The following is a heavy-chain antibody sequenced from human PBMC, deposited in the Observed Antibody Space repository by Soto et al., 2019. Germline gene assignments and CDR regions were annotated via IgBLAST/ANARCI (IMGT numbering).Heavy chain of an antibody. J-gene: IGHJ5*02. CDR2: IYHSGST. D-gene: IGHD6-6*01. CDR1: GGSISSGGYS. CDR3: ARERGFKQLGPWFDP. V-gene: IGHV4-30-2*01. Sequence: SETLSLTCAVSGGSISSGGYSWRWIRQPPGKGLEWIGYIYHSGSTYYNPSLKSRVTISVDRSKNQFSLKLSSVTAADTAVYYCARERGFKQLGPWFDPWGQGTLVTVSS.